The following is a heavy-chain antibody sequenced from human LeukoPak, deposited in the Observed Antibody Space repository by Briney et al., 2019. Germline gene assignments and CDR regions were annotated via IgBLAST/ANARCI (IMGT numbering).Heavy chain of an antibody. D-gene: IGHD6-13*01. Sequence: PGGSLRLFCAASGFTFSSYGMHWVRHAPGKGLEWVAFIRYDGSNKYYADSVKGRFTISRDNSKNTLYLQMNSLRAEDTAVYYCPKDIPYSSSYRFDYWGQGTLVTVSS. J-gene: IGHJ4*02. CDR3: PKDIPYSSSYRFDY. CDR1: GFTFSSYG. V-gene: IGHV3-30*02. CDR2: IRYDGSNK.